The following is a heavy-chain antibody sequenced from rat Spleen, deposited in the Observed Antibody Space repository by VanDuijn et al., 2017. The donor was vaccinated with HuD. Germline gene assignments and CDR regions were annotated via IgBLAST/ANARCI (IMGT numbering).Heavy chain of an antibody. CDR1: GFTFSDYN. D-gene: IGHD1-9*01. J-gene: IGHJ2*01. V-gene: IGHV5-25*01. CDR3: ARRHYGYTDYFDY. CDR2: ITNSGGST. Sequence: EVQLVESGGGLVQPGRSMKLSCAASGFTFSDYNMAWVRQAPTKGLEWVASITNSGGSTYYRDSVKGRFTISRDNAKNTQYLQMDSLRSEDTATYYCARRHYGYTDYFDYWGQGVMVTVSS.